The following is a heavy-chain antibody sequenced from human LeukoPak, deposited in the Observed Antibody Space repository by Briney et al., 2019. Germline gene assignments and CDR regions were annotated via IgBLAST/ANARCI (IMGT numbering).Heavy chain of an antibody. D-gene: IGHD2-2*01. CDR1: GFTFSTYS. V-gene: IGHV3-48*01. J-gene: IGHJ4*02. CDR2: IGRSSSPI. Sequence: GGSLRLSCAASGFTFSTYSMNWVRQAPGKGLEWVSYIGRSSSPIYYADSVKGRFTISRDNAKSSLYLQMNGLRAEDTAVYYCARGPSSQFRTDYWGQGTLVTVSS. CDR3: ARGPSSQFRTDY.